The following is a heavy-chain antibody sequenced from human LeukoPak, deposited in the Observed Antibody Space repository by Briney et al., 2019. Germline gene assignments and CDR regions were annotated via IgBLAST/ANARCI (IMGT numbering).Heavy chain of an antibody. CDR1: GFTFRSYS. CDR3: ARADQDFAILTVYYLIDY. V-gene: IGHV3-21*01. CDR2: ISSSSSYI. Sequence: GGSLRLSCAASGFTFRSYSMNWVRQAPGKGLEWVSSISSSSSYIYYADSVKGRFTISRDNAKNSLYRQMDSLRAEETAVQYCARADQDFAILTVYYLIDYWGQGPLVTVSS. D-gene: IGHD3-9*01. J-gene: IGHJ4*02.